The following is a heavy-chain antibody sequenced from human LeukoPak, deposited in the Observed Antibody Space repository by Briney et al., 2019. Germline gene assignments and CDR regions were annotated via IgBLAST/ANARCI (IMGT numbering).Heavy chain of an antibody. Sequence: GGSLRLSCAASGFTFSDFGMHWVRQAPGKGLEWVAAIWYDGTDKKYADSVKGRFTISRDNSKNTLDLEMNSLRAEDTAVYYCARVKDCSGGSCLNNYFDYWGQGTLVTVSS. CDR1: GFTFSDFG. D-gene: IGHD2-15*01. J-gene: IGHJ4*02. CDR2: IWYDGTDK. V-gene: IGHV3-33*01. CDR3: ARVKDCSGGSCLNNYFDY.